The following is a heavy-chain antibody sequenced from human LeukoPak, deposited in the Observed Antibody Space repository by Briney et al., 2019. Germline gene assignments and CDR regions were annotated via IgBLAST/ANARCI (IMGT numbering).Heavy chain of an antibody. CDR1: GFTFSSYS. Sequence: GGSLRLSCAASGFTFSSYSMNWVRQAPGKGLEWVSYISSSSSTIYYADSVKGRFTISRDNAKNSLYLQMNSLRAEDTAVYYCARDNDYVWGSYPPYFGYWGQGTLVTVSS. CDR2: ISSSSSTI. D-gene: IGHD3-16*02. J-gene: IGHJ4*02. CDR3: ARDNDYVWGSYPPYFGY. V-gene: IGHV3-48*01.